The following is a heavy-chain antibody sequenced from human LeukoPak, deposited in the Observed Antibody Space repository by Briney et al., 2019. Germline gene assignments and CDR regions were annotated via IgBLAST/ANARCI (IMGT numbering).Heavy chain of an antibody. D-gene: IGHD3-10*01. Sequence: SQTLSLTCTVSGGSISSGGYYWSWIRQHPGKGLEWIGYIYYSGSTYYNPSLKSRVTLSVDTSKNQFSLKLSSVTAADTAVYYCARGLFNSLPVRGYYFDYWGQGTLVTVSS. V-gene: IGHV4-31*03. CDR3: ARGLFNSLPVRGYYFDY. CDR1: GGSISSGGYY. J-gene: IGHJ4*02. CDR2: IYYSGST.